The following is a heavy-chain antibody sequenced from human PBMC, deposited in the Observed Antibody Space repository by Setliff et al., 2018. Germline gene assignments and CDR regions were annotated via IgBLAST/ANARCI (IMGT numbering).Heavy chain of an antibody. V-gene: IGHV4-39*07. CDR2: VYYSGYT. CDR1: GGSVSSASHY. J-gene: IGHJ4*02. CDR3: ARDLGFHSGTWCLGD. Sequence: PSETLSLTCTVSGGSVSSASHYWGWSRPAPGKGMEGIGSVYYSGYTYYKPSLQSRVTMSVDTSKRQFSLKLGSATAADTAVYYCARDLGFHSGTWCLGDWGQGTQVTVSS. D-gene: IGHD2-8*01.